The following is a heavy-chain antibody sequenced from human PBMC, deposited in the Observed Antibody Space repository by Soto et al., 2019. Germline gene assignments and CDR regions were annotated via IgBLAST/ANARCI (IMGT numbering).Heavy chain of an antibody. CDR1: GFTFGSYW. Sequence: SLRLSCAASGFTFGSYWMNWVLQAPGKGLVWVSRIDSDGSSTTYADSVKGRFTTSRDNAKNTLYLQMSSLRVEDTAVYYCARGRPYGMDVWGQGTTVTVSS. CDR2: IDSDGSST. J-gene: IGHJ6*02. V-gene: IGHV3-74*01. CDR3: ARGRPYGMDV.